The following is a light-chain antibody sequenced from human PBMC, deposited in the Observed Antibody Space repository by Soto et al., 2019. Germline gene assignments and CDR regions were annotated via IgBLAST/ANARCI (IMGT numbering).Light chain of an antibody. CDR3: QEGYSTSRT. CDR1: QSISNY. Sequence: DIQMTQSPSSLSASVGDRVTITCRASQSISNYLNWYQQKPGKGPRLLIYGASTLQIGVPPRFSGSGSGTDXTLXXTSLQPEDFAIXSXQEGYSTSRTFGHGTTVEIK. J-gene: IGKJ1*01. V-gene: IGKV1-39*01. CDR2: GAS.